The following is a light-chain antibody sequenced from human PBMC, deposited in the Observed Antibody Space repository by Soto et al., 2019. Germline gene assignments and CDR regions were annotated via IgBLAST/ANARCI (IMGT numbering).Light chain of an antibody. CDR3: QQYNCYPLT. CDR1: QTISNL. J-gene: IGKJ5*01. CDR2: KAS. V-gene: IGKV1-5*03. Sequence: DIQMTQSPSTLSASIGDRVTITCRASQTISNLLAWYQQKPGRAPTLLIYKASTLESGVPSRFSGSGSGTEFTLTISSLQPDDSATYYCQQYNCYPLTVGQGTRLEIK.